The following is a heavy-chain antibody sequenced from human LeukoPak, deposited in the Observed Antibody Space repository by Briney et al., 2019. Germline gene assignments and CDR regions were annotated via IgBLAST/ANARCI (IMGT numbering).Heavy chain of an antibody. V-gene: IGHV3-23*01. CDR3: AKGGIAVATRYYFDY. D-gene: IGHD6-19*01. CDR1: GFTFSSYA. J-gene: IGHJ4*02. Sequence: GGSLRLSCAASGFTFSSYAMSWVRHAPGKGLEWVSAIIGSGGSTYYADSVKGRFTISRDNSKNTLYLQMNSLRAEDTAVYYCAKGGIAVATRYYFDYWGQGTLVTVSS. CDR2: IIGSGGST.